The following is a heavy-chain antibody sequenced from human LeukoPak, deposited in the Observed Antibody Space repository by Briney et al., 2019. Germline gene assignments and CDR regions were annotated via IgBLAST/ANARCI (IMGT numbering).Heavy chain of an antibody. CDR2: IHDSGST. V-gene: IGHV4-39*07. CDR3: ARGDGDYGWFDP. J-gene: IGHJ5*02. CDR1: GGSISSSSYY. D-gene: IGHD4-17*01. Sequence: PSETLSLTCSVSGGSISSSSYYWGWIRQPPGKGLEWIGSIHDSGSTYYNQALKSRLTISVDTSKNQFSLQLSSVTAADTAVYYCARGDGDYGWFDPWGQGTLVTVSS.